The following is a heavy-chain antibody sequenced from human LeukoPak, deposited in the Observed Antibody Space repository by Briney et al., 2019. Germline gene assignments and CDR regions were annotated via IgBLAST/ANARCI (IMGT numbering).Heavy chain of an antibody. CDR1: GFTFSSYA. CDR2: ISYDGSNK. CDR3: ARDPLDYYDSSGYYYYDY. J-gene: IGHJ4*02. D-gene: IGHD3-22*01. Sequence: PGRSLRLSCAASGFTFSSYAMHWVRQAPGKGLEWVAVISYDGSNKYYADSVKGRFTISRDNSKNTLYLQMNSLRAEDTAVYYCARDPLDYYDSSGYYYYDYWGQGTLVTVSS. V-gene: IGHV3-30-3*01.